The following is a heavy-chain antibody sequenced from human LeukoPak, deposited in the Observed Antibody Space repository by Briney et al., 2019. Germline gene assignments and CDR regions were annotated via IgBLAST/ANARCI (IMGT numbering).Heavy chain of an antibody. Sequence: GASVKVSCKVSGYTLTELSMHWVRQAPGQGLEWMGWISAYNGNTNYAQSLQGRVTMTTDTSTSTAYMELRSLRSDDTAVYYCARQQNYYYYMDVWGKGTTVTVSS. J-gene: IGHJ6*03. CDR1: GYTLTELS. CDR2: ISAYNGNT. V-gene: IGHV1-18*01. CDR3: ARQQNYYYYMDV.